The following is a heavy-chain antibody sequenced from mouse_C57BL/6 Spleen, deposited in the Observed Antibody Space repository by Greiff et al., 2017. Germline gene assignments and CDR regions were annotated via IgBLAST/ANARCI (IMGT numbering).Heavy chain of an antibody. CDR1: GYTFTDYY. Sequence: VQLQQSGPELVKPGASVKISCKASGYTFTDYYMNWVKQSHGKSLEWIGDINPNNGGTSYNQKFKGKATLTVDKSSSTAYMELRSLTSEDSAVYYCARSVYYDYDAGDYWGQGTTLTVSS. CDR2: INPNNGGT. J-gene: IGHJ2*01. V-gene: IGHV1-26*01. CDR3: ARSVYYDYDAGDY. D-gene: IGHD2-4*01.